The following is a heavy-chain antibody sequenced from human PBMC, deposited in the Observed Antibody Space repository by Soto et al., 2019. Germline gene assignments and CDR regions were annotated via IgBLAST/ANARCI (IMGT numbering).Heavy chain of an antibody. CDR3: ARGNQRWLQLWYFDL. D-gene: IGHD5-12*01. CDR1: GGTFSSYT. V-gene: IGHV1-69*12. J-gene: IGHJ2*01. CDR2: IIPIFGTA. Sequence: QVQLVQSGAEVKKPGSSVTVSCKASGGTFSSYTISWVRQAPGQGLEWMGGIIPIFGTANYAQKFQGRVTITADESTSTAYMELSSLRSEHTAVYYCARGNQRWLQLWYFDLWGRGTLVTVSS.